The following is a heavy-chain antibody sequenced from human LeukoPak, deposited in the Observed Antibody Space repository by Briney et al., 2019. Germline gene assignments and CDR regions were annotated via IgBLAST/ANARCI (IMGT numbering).Heavy chain of an antibody. D-gene: IGHD3-22*01. CDR3: ASLDSSGSGAFDI. CDR1: GGSISSYY. CDR2: IIYSGGT. J-gene: IGHJ3*02. V-gene: IGHV4-59*08. Sequence: SETLSLTCTVSGGSISSYYWSWIRQPPGKGLEWIRYIIYSGGTNYNPSLKSRVTISVDTSKNQFSLKLSSVTAADTAVYYCASLDSSGSGAFDIWGQGTMVTVSS.